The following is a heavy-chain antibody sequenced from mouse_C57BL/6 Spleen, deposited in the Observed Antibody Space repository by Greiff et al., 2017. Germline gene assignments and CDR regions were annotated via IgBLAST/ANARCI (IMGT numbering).Heavy chain of an antibody. CDR3: ARNHYYGSSPYAMDY. D-gene: IGHD1-1*01. J-gene: IGHJ4*01. Sequence: VKLMESGPGLVAPSQSLSITCTVSGFSLTSYAISWVRQPPGKGLEWLGVIWTGGGTNYNSALKSRLSISKDNSKSQVFLKMNSLQTDDTARYYCARNHYYGSSPYAMDYWGQGTSVTVSS. CDR2: IWTGGGT. V-gene: IGHV2-9-1*01. CDR1: GFSLTSYA.